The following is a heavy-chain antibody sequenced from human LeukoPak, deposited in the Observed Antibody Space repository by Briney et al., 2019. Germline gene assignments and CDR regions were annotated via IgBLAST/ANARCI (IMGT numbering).Heavy chain of an antibody. J-gene: IGHJ6*03. CDR1: GGSISYYF. Sequence: PSETLSLTSPVSGGSISYYFWNWIRQPAGKGLQWIGRYYPSGSTNYNPSLKSRLTMSVDTSKNQFSLKLSSVTAADTAVYYCAREDRYQYYYIDVWGKGTTVTVSS. D-gene: IGHD3-9*01. V-gene: IGHV4-4*07. CDR2: YYPSGST. CDR3: AREDRYQYYYIDV.